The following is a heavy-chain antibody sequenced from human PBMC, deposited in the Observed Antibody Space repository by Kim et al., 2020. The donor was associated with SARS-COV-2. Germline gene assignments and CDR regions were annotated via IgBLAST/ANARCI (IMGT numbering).Heavy chain of an antibody. V-gene: IGHV3-30*05. J-gene: IGHJ3*02. D-gene: IGHD3-16*01. CDR3: AREGGVTLFGNAFDI. Sequence: GSCEGRSTISRDNSKNTLCLQMNSLRTEGTAVYYCAREGGVTLFGNAFDIWGQGKMVTVSS.